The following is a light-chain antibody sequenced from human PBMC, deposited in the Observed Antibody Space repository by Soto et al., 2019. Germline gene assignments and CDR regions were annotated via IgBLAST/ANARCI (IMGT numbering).Light chain of an antibody. Sequence: EIVLTQSPGTLSLSPGERATLSCRASQSISNKYLAWYQQEPGQAPRLLIHGVSIRATGIPDRFSGSGSGTDFTLTISRLEPGDFAVYYCQLYSGSPWTFGQGTKVEIK. J-gene: IGKJ1*01. CDR1: QSISNKY. V-gene: IGKV3-20*01. CDR2: GVS. CDR3: QLYSGSPWT.